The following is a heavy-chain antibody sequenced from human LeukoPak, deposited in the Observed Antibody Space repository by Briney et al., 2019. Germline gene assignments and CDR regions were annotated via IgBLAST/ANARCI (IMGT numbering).Heavy chain of an antibody. Sequence: KPSETLSLTCTVSGGPVSSYYWTWVRQPPGKGLEWVGDMYYSGSTNYNPSPKSRVTISGDTSKNQFSLKLSSVTAADTAVYYCARERSGLFDYWGQGTLVTVSS. CDR1: GGPVSSYY. CDR3: ARERSGLFDY. D-gene: IGHD3-16*01. V-gene: IGHV4-59*02. CDR2: MYYSGST. J-gene: IGHJ4*02.